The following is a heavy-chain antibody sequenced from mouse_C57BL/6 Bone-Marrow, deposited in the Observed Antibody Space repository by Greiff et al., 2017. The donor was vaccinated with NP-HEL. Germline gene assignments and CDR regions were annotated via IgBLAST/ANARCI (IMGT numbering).Heavy chain of an antibody. J-gene: IGHJ4*01. V-gene: IGHV1-7*01. CDR3: ARYRASTGTRAVDY. D-gene: IGHD4-1*01. Sequence: VQLQPSGAELAKPEASVKLSCKASGYTFTSYWMHWVKQRPGQGLEWIGYINPSSGYTKYNQKFKDKATLTADKSSSTAYMQQSSLTYEDSADYDCARYRASTGTRAVDYGGQGTSVTVSA. CDR2: INPSSGYT. CDR1: GYTFTSYW.